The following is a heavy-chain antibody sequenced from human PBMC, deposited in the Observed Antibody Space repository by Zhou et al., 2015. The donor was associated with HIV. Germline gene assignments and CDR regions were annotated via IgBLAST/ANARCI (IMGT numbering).Heavy chain of an antibody. CDR1: GFTFDDYA. V-gene: IGHV3-13*01. D-gene: IGHD6-6*01. CDR3: ARLGAGQSSSPERGMDV. J-gene: IGHJ6*02. Sequence: EVQLVESGGGLVQPGRSLRLSCAASGFTFDDYAMHWVRQPTGKGLEWVSGIGVVDDTYYSDSVKGRFTISRENAKNSLYLQMNSLRAGDTAVYYCARLGAGQSSSPERGMDVWGQGTTGHRLL. CDR2: IGVVDDT.